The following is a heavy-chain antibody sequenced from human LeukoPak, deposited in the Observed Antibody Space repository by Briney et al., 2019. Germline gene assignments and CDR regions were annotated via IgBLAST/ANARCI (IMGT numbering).Heavy chain of an antibody. CDR2: ISYDGSNK. Sequence: GGSLRLSCAASGFTFSSYAMHWVRQAPGKGLGWVAVISYDGSNKYYADSVKGRFTISRDNSKNTLYLQMNSLRAEDTAVYYCARGDYGGTATYFDYWGQGTLVTVSS. J-gene: IGHJ4*02. CDR3: ARGDYGGTATYFDY. CDR1: GFTFSSYA. V-gene: IGHV3-30-3*01. D-gene: IGHD4-17*01.